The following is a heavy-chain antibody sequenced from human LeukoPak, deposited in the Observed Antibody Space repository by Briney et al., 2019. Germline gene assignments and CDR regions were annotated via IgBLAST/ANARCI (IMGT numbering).Heavy chain of an antibody. J-gene: IGHJ4*02. D-gene: IGHD3-3*01. Sequence: PGGSLRLSCAASGFTFSSYAMSWVRQAPGKGLEWVSAISGSGGSTYYADSVKGRFTISGDNSESTLYLQMNSLRAEDTAVYYCAKASVYFDYWGQGTLVTVSS. V-gene: IGHV3-23*01. CDR1: GFTFSSYA. CDR2: ISGSGGST. CDR3: AKASVYFDY.